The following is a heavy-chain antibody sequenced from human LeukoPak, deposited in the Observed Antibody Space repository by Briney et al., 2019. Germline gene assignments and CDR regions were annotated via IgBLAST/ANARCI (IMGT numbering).Heavy chain of an antibody. V-gene: IGHV4-4*02. CDR3: AKGGSI. CDR1: GGSITSSNW. D-gene: IGHD1-26*01. Sequence: NPSETLSLTCTVSGGSITSSNWWSWVRQPPGKGLEWIGEIYHSGTTNYNPSLKNRVTVSVDTSRNQISLNLSSVTAADTAVYYCAKGGSIWGQGTMVTVSS. J-gene: IGHJ3*02. CDR2: IYHSGTT.